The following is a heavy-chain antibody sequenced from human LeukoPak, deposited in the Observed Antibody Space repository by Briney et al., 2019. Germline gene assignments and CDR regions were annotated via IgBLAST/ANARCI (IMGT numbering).Heavy chain of an antibody. V-gene: IGHV3-48*01. CDR1: GFTFSSYS. J-gene: IGHJ4*02. Sequence: GGSLRLSCAASGFTFSSYSMNCVREAPGKGLEWVSYISSSSSTIYCADSVKGRFTISRDNAKNSLYLQMNSLRAEDTAVYYCARGYGFGEPFFDYWGQGTLVTVSS. CDR3: ARGYGFGEPFFDY. D-gene: IGHD3-10*01. CDR2: ISSSSSTI.